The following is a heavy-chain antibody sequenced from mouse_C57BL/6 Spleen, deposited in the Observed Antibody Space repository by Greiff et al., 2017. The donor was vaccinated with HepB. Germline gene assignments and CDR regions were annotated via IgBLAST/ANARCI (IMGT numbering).Heavy chain of an antibody. CDR1: GYTFTDYY. V-gene: IGHV1-76*01. D-gene: IGHD2-4*01. CDR3: ARGDYDWDFDY. Sequence: VQLQQSGAELVRPGASVKLSCKASGYTFTDYYINWVKQRPGQGLEWIARIYPGSGNTYYNEKFKGKATLTAEKSSSTAYMQLSSLTSEDSAVYFCARGDYDWDFDYWGQGTTLTVSS. CDR2: IYPGSGNT. J-gene: IGHJ2*01.